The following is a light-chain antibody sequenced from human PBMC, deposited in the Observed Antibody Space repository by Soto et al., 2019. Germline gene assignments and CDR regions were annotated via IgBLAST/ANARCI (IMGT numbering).Light chain of an antibody. CDR1: SSDLGTYDY. CDR3: ISYTNSRSVI. V-gene: IGLV2-14*01. Sequence: QSALTQPASVSGSPGQSIAISCSGTSSDLGTYDYVSWYQQHPGKAPKLMLFDVNHRPSGVSDRFFGSKSGNTASLTISGLQAEDEADDYCISYTNSRSVIFGGGTKLTVL. CDR2: DVN. J-gene: IGLJ2*01.